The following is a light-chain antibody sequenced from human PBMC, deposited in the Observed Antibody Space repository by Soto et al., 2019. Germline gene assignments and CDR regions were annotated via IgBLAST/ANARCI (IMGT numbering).Light chain of an antibody. J-gene: IGLJ1*01. CDR2: VNS. CDR3: QSYDSSLSGYV. Sequence: QSVLTQPPSVSGAPGQRVTISCTGSSSNIGAGYDVHWYQQLPGTAPKLLIYVNSNRPSGVPDRLSGSKSGTSASLAITGLQAEDEADYYCQSYDSSLSGYVFGTGTKVTVL. CDR1: SSNIGAGYD. V-gene: IGLV1-40*01.